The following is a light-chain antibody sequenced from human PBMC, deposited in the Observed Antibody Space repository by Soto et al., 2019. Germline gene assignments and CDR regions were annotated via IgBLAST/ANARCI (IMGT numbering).Light chain of an antibody. CDR2: EVN. CDR1: SSDVGGYNY. Sequence: QSALTQPASVSGSPGQSITISCTGTSSDVGGYNYVSWYQQHPGKAPKLMIYEVNNRPSGVSNRFSGSKSGNTASLTISGLQAEDDAEYYCISYTSSSTLVVFGGGTKLTVL. J-gene: IGLJ2*01. V-gene: IGLV2-14*01. CDR3: ISYTSSSTLVV.